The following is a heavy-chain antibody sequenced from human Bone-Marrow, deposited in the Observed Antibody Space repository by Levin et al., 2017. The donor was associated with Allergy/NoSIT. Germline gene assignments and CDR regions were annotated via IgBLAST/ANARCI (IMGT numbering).Heavy chain of an antibody. CDR3: ARVSGVGGSGSYYRNVDY. CDR2: IKQDESEK. V-gene: IGHV3-7*01. CDR1: GFTFSSYW. D-gene: IGHD3-10*01. J-gene: IGHJ4*02. Sequence: GGSLRLSCAASGFTFSSYWMSWVRQAPGKGLEWVANIKQDESEKYYVDSVKGRFTISRDNAENSLYLQMNSLRVEDTAVYYCARVSGVGGSGSYYRNVDYWGQGTRVTVSS.